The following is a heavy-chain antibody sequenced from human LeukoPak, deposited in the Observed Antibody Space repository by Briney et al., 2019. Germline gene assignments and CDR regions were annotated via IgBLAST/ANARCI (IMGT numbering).Heavy chain of an antibody. CDR1: GGSVSSPDSY. J-gene: IGHJ5*02. Sequence: PSQTLSLTCIVSGGSVSSPDSYWSWIRQPPGKGLEWIGNVYYIGTTSYNSSLKSRVTIPVDTSKNQFSLEVTSVTAADTAVYYCAKNTSSSPWFDPWGQGTLVTVSS. CDR3: AKNTSSSPWFDP. V-gene: IGHV4-61*08. CDR2: VYYIGTT. D-gene: IGHD6-6*01.